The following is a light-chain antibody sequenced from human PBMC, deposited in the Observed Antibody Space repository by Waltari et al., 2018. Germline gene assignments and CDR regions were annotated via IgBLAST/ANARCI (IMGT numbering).Light chain of an antibody. CDR2: DVS. CDR3: SSQTTSSSVV. CDR1: SSDVGAYNY. Sequence: QSALTQPASVSGSPGQSITISCTGTSSDVGAYNYVSWYQQHPGKAPKLLIYDVSNGPSWVCNRFAGSKSVNTASLTSSGLHAEDEADYDCSSQTTSSSVVFGGGTKLTVL. V-gene: IGLV2-14*01. J-gene: IGLJ2*01.